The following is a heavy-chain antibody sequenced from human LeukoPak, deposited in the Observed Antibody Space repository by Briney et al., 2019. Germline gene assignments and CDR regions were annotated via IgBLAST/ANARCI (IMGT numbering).Heavy chain of an antibody. Sequence: PGGSLRLSCAASGFIFSSYAMHWVRQAPGKGLEWVAVISYDGSNKYYADSVKSRFTISRDNSKNTLYLQMDSLRAEDTAVYYCARGSVYSYGYTDYWGQGTLVTVSS. J-gene: IGHJ4*02. CDR1: GFIFSSYA. CDR3: ARGSVYSYGYTDY. D-gene: IGHD5-18*01. V-gene: IGHV3-30*04. CDR2: ISYDGSNK.